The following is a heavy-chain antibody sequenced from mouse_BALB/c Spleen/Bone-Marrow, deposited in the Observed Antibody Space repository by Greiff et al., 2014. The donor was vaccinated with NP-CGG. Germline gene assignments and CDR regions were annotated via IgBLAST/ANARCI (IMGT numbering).Heavy chain of an antibody. Sequence: VKLVESGAELVRPGASVKLSCKALGYTFIDYEIHWVKQTPVHGLEWIGAIHPGSGGTDYNEKFKGKATMTADKYSSTVYMELSSLTSEDSVVYYCARLRQLGLRTIDYWGQGTTLTVSS. CDR1: GYTFIDYE. D-gene: IGHD3-2*01. CDR3: ARLRQLGLRTIDY. V-gene: IGHV1-15*01. CDR2: IHPGSGGT. J-gene: IGHJ2*01.